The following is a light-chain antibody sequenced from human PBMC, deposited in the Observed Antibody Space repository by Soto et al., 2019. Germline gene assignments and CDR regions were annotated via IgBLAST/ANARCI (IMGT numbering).Light chain of an antibody. CDR1: QSISGN. J-gene: IGKJ4*01. CDR3: QQFHNWPLT. Sequence: EIVMTQSPATLSVSPGERATLSCRASQSISGNLAWYQQKPGQAPRLLIYGASTRATGIPARFSGSGSGTEFTLTISGLQSEDFAVYYCQQFHNWPLTFCGGTKVEIK. CDR2: GAS. V-gene: IGKV3-15*01.